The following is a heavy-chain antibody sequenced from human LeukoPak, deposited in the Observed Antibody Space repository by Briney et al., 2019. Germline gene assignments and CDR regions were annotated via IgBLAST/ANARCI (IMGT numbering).Heavy chain of an antibody. D-gene: IGHD6-13*01. Sequence: GGSLRLSCAASGFTFSGYWMTWVRQAPGEGLEWVAKINQDGRDKYYVDSVKGRFTISRDAKNSLFLQMNSLRAEDTAVYFCARDKGYSIFDYWGQGTLVTVSS. CDR1: GFTFSGYW. V-gene: IGHV3-7*04. CDR2: INQDGRDK. J-gene: IGHJ4*02. CDR3: ARDKGYSIFDY.